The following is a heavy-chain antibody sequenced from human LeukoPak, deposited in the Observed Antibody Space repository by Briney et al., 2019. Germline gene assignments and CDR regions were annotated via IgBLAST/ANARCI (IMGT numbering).Heavy chain of an antibody. CDR2: ISSSSSYI. D-gene: IGHD2-15*01. J-gene: IGHJ4*02. Sequence: GGSLRLSCAASGFTFSSYSMNWVRQAPGKGLEWVSSISSSSSYIYYADSVKGRFTISRDNAKNSLYLQMNSLRAEDTAVYYCATDSIVVVVAATLEVDYWGQGTLVTVSS. CDR1: GFTFSSYS. CDR3: ATDSIVVVVAATLEVDY. V-gene: IGHV3-21*01.